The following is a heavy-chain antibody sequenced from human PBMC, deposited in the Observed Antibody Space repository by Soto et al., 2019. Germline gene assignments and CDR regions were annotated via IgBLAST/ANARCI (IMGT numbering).Heavy chain of an antibody. V-gene: IGHV1-69*13. J-gene: IGHJ5*02. Sequence: ASVKVSCKASGGTFSSYAISWVRQAPGQGLEWMGGIIPIFGTANYAQKFQGRVTITADESTSTAYMELSSLRSEDTAVYYCAREERRDIVLRGNWFDPWGQGTLGTVSS. CDR2: IIPIFGTA. D-gene: IGHD2-8*01. CDR1: GGTFSSYA. CDR3: AREERRDIVLRGNWFDP.